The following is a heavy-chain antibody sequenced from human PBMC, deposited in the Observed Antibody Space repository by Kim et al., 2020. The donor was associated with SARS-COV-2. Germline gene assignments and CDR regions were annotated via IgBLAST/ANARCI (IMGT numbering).Heavy chain of an antibody. V-gene: IGHV4-34*01. D-gene: IGHD4-17*01. CDR3: ARITVTRGGYYYYGMDV. CDR1: GGSFSGYY. Sequence: SETLSLTCAVYGGSFSGYYWSWIRQPPGKGLEWIGEINHSGSTNYNPSLKSRVTISVDTSKNQFSLKLSSVTAADTAVYYCARITVTRGGYYYYGMDVWGQGTTVTVSS. CDR2: INHSGST. J-gene: IGHJ6*02.